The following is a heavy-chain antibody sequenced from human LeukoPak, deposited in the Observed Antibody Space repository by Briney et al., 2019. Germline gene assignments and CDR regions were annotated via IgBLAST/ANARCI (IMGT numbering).Heavy chain of an antibody. V-gene: IGHV1-18*01. CDR2: ISAYNGNT. J-gene: IGHJ1*01. CDR1: GYTFTSYG. Sequence: GASVKVSCKASGYTFTSYGISWVRQAPGQGLEWMGWISAYNGNTNYAQKLQGRVTMTEDTSTDTAYMELSSLRSEDTAVYYCATLNVVVTAYSWGQGTLVTVST. CDR3: ATLNVVVTAYS. D-gene: IGHD2-21*02.